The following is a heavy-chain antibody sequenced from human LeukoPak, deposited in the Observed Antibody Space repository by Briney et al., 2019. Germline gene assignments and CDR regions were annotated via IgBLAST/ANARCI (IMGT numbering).Heavy chain of an antibody. J-gene: IGHJ4*02. D-gene: IGHD3-16*01. Sequence: GGSLRLSCAASGFTLSSYSMNWVRQAPGKGLEWVSYITGSSSTISYADSVKGRFTISRDNARNSLYLQMNSLRAEDTAVYYCATDRHWAFNYWGQGTLVTVSS. V-gene: IGHV3-48*01. CDR1: GFTLSSYS. CDR2: ITGSSSTI. CDR3: ATDRHWAFNY.